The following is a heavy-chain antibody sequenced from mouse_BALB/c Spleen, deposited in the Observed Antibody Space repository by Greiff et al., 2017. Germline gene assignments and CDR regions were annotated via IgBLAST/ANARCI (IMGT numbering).Heavy chain of an antibody. CDR3: AREENDSFAY. CDR1: GYTFTDYA. Sequence: VQLQQSGPELVRPGVSVKISCKGSGYTFTDYAMHWVKQSHAKGLEWIGVISTYYGNTNYNQKFKGKATMTVDKSSSTAYMELARLTSEDSAIFYCAREENDSFAYWGQGTLVTVSA. J-gene: IGHJ3*01. D-gene: IGHD2-4*01. V-gene: IGHV1-67*01. CDR2: ISTYYGNT.